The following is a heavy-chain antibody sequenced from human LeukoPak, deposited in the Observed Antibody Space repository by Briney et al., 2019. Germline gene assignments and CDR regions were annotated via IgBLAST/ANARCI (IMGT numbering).Heavy chain of an antibody. J-gene: IGHJ6*03. D-gene: IGHD2-2*01. V-gene: IGHV3-30*03. CDR1: GFTFSSYG. CDR3: ARGPIIDIAIVPAADEYYYMDV. Sequence: HPGGSLRLSCAASGFTFSSYGMHWVRQAPGKGLEWVAVISYDGSNKYYADSVKGRFTISRDNSKNTLYLQMNSLRAEDTAVYYCARGPIIDIAIVPAADEYYYMDVWGKGTTVTVSS. CDR2: ISYDGSNK.